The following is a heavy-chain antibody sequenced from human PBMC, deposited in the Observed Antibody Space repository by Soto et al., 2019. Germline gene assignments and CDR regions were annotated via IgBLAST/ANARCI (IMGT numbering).Heavy chain of an antibody. Sequence: PSETLSLTCTVSGGSISSGGYYWSWIRQHPGKGLEWIGYIYYSGSTYYNPSLKSRVTISVDTSKNKFSLKLSSVTAADTAVYYCARGPDRYFDILTGYYNPVCWFDPWGQGTLVTVSS. CDR2: IYYSGST. CDR3: ARGPDRYFDILTGYYNPVCWFDP. V-gene: IGHV4-31*03. CDR1: GGSISSGGYY. J-gene: IGHJ5*02. D-gene: IGHD3-9*01.